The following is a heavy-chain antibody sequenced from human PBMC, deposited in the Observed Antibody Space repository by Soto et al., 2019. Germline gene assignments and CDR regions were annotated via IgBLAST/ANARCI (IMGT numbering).Heavy chain of an antibody. D-gene: IGHD3-16*01. CDR1: GGSIYGSNW. V-gene: IGHV4-4*02. J-gene: IGHJ3*02. Sequence: QVQLQESGPGLVKPSGTLSLTCSLSGGSIYGSNWWSWVRQPPAKGLEWIGEIFHSGSTHYNPSLKSRVTMSVDKSKNQFSLILSAVTAADTAVYYCARYPGTTVGGVIWGQGTMVTVSS. CDR3: ARYPGTTVGGVI. CDR2: IFHSGST.